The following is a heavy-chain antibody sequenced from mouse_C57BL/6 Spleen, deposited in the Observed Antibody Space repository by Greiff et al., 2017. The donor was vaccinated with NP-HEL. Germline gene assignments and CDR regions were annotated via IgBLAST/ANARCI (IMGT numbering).Heavy chain of an antibody. CDR2: INPNNGGT. CDR1: GYTFTDYN. CDR3: ARGGYYYGSSYGGFAY. Sequence: EVKLQESGPELVKPGASVKIPCKASGYTFTDYNMDWVKQSHGKSLEWIGDINPNNGGTIYNQKFKGKATLTVDKSSSTAYMELRSLTSEDTAVYYCARGGYYYGSSYGGFAYWGQGTLVTVSA. J-gene: IGHJ3*01. V-gene: IGHV1-18*01. D-gene: IGHD1-1*01.